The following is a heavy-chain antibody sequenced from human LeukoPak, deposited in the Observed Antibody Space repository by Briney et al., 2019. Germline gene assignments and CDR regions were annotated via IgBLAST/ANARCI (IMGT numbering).Heavy chain of an antibody. Sequence: GGSLRLSCAASGFTLSSYGMHWVRQAPGKGLEWVAFIRYDGSNKYYADSVKGRFTISRDNSKNTLYLQMNSLRAEDTAVYYCAKARRVGCSSTSCYTLTPYDYWGQGTLVTVSS. CDR3: AKARRVGCSSTSCYTLTPYDY. V-gene: IGHV3-30*02. CDR1: GFTLSSYG. J-gene: IGHJ4*02. CDR2: IRYDGSNK. D-gene: IGHD2-2*02.